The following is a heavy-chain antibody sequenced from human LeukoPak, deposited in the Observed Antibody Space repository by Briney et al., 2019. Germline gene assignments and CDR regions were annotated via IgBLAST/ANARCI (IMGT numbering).Heavy chain of an antibody. Sequence: GGSLRLSCAASGFTFNSYPMGWVRQPPGKGLEWVSTISGSGGNTYYADSVKGRFTISRDNSRNTLFLQMNSLRAEDTAVYYCAKDLTPIAVVTQGVDYWGQGTLVTVSS. J-gene: IGHJ4*02. CDR3: AKDLTPIAVVTQGVDY. CDR2: ISGSGGNT. CDR1: GFTFNSYP. V-gene: IGHV3-23*01. D-gene: IGHD4-23*01.